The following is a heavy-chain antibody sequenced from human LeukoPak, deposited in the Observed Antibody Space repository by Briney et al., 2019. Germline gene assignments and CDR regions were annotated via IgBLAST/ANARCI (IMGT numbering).Heavy chain of an antibody. J-gene: IGHJ4*02. CDR1: GGSISSGDYY. V-gene: IGHV4-30-4*01. CDR3: ARGKDGCSSTSCSWGWKFDY. D-gene: IGHD2-2*01. CDR2: IYYSGST. Sequence: KASETLSLTCTVSGGSISSGDYYWSWIRQPPGKGLEWIGYIYYSGSTYYNPSLKSRVTISVDTSKNRFSLKLSSVTAADTAVYYCARGKDGCSSTSCSWGWKFDYWGQGTLVTVSS.